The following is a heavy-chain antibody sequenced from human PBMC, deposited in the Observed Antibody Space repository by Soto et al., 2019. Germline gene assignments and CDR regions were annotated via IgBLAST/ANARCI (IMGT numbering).Heavy chain of an antibody. Sequence: QVQLVQSGAEVKKPGSSVKVSCKASGGTFSSYAISWVRQAPGQGLEWMGGIIPIFGTANYAQKFQGRVTITADESTSTAYMELGSLRAGDTAVYYCARLAITMVRGVILNWFDPWGQGTLVTVSS. CDR1: GGTFSSYA. CDR2: IIPIFGTA. J-gene: IGHJ5*02. CDR3: ARLAITMVRGVILNWFDP. V-gene: IGHV1-69*12. D-gene: IGHD3-10*01.